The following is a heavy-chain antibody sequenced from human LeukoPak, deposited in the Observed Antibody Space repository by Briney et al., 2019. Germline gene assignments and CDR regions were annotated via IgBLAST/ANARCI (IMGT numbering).Heavy chain of an antibody. Sequence: SETLSLTCTASGGSIRNYYWSWIRQPPGKGLEWIGYIYYSGSTNYNPSLKSRVTISIDTSKNQFSLKLSSVTAADTAVYYCARDFDYWGQGTLVTVSS. CDR1: GGSIRNYY. J-gene: IGHJ4*02. CDR3: ARDFDY. CDR2: IYYSGST. V-gene: IGHV4-59*01.